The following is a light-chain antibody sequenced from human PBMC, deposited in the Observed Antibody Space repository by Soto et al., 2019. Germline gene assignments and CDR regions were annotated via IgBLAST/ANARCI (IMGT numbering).Light chain of an antibody. CDR1: QDVGID. V-gene: IGKV1-6*01. CDR3: LQDFNFPLT. Sequence: AIQMTQSPSSLSASVGDRVTITCRASQDVGIDLSWYQQKPGKAPNLLIYAASILQSGVPSRFSGSGSGTDFTLTISSLQPEDFATYYCLQDFNFPLTFGGGTKVEI. CDR2: AAS. J-gene: IGKJ4*01.